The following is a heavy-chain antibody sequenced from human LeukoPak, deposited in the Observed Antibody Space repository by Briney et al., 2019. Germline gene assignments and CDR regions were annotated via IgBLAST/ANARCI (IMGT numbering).Heavy chain of an antibody. D-gene: IGHD2-15*01. CDR1: GFSFSSYS. Sequence: GGSLRFSCVASGFSFSSYSIHWVRRVPGKGLEWVAVMSVNGVNKYYADSVRGRFTVSRDISKNTQFLQMNSLRFEDTAVYFCVRESCSGGSCTYDPFDIWGHGTMVTVST. CDR2: MSVNGVNK. V-gene: IGHV3-30-3*01. CDR3: VRESCSGGSCTYDPFDI. J-gene: IGHJ3*02.